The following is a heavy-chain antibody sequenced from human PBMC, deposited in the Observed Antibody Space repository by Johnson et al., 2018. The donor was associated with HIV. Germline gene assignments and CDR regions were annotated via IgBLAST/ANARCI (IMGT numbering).Heavy chain of an antibody. CDR2: IWKDGKTK. CDR3: VKYLYCAGGLCRTDAFDI. Sequence: QVQLVESGGGVVQPGRSLRLSCAASEFMFANYGMHWVRQAPGKGLEWLAVIWKDGKTKYHADSVKGRFTISRDNSKSTLYVQMNDLRAEDTAVYYCVKYLYCAGGLCRTDAFDIWGQGTMVTVSS. V-gene: IGHV3-33*03. D-gene: IGHD2-8*02. J-gene: IGHJ3*02. CDR1: EFMFANYG.